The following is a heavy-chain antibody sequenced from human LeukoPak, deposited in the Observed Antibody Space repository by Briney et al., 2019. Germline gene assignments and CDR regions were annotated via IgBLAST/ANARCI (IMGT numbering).Heavy chain of an antibody. Sequence: ASVKVSCKASGYTFTSYYMHWVRQAPGQGLEWMGTINPNDGSTSYAQQFQGRVTMARDTSTSTVYMELSSLRSEDTAVYYCASRGWLQLNDLAYFDYWGQGTLVTVSS. CDR2: INPNDGST. V-gene: IGHV1-46*01. J-gene: IGHJ4*02. D-gene: IGHD5-24*01. CDR3: ASRGWLQLNDLAYFDY. CDR1: GYTFTSYY.